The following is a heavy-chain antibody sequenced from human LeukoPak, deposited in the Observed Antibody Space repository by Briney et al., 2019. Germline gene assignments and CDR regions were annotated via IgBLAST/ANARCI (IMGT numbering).Heavy chain of an antibody. D-gene: IGHD3-22*01. J-gene: IGHJ4*02. CDR3: TTRYYDRYGYYFDY. Sequence: GGSLRLSCAASGFTFSNAWMSWVRQAPGKGLEWVGRIKSKTDGGTTDYAVPVKGRFTISRDDSKNTLYLQMNSLKTEDTAVYYCTTRYYDRYGYYFDYWGQGTLVTVSS. CDR1: GFTFSNAW. CDR2: IKSKTDGGTT. V-gene: IGHV3-15*01.